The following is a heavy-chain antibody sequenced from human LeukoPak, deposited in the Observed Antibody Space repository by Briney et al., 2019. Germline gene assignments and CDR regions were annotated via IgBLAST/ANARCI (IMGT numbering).Heavy chain of an antibody. J-gene: IGHJ5*02. CDR1: GFTFSSYG. CDR3: ARSRRIEYSSSSHWFDP. V-gene: IGHV3-30*03. CDR2: ISSDGSNK. Sequence: GGSLRLSCVASGFTFSSYGMHWVRQAPGKGLEWVAVISSDGSNKYYADSVKGRFTISRDDSKNTLYLQVNSLRSEDTAVYYCARSRRIEYSSSSHWFDPWGQGTLVTVSS. D-gene: IGHD6-6*01.